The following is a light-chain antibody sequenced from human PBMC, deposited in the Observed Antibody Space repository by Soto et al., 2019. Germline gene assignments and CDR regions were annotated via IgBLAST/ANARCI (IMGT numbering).Light chain of an antibody. CDR3: RQYGSSTYT. Sequence: EVVLTQSPVTLSLSPGERATLYCRASQSVSSPCLAWYQQKPGQPPRLLIYGASSRATDIPDRVIGRGSGTEFTLTIARLAAEDFARDYCRQYGSSTYTFGPGTKGDI. V-gene: IGKV3-20*01. CDR1: QSVSSPC. CDR2: GAS. J-gene: IGKJ3*01.